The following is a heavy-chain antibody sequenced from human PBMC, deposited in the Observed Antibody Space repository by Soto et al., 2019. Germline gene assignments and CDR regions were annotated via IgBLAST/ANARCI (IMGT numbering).Heavy chain of an antibody. CDR3: AREGVQHGSGPYYYYGMDV. CDR1: GFTFSSYR. Sequence: EVQLVESGGGLVKPGGSLRLSCAASGFTFSSYRMNWVRQARGKGLEWVSSISSSSSYIYYADSVNGRITISRDNAKNALYLQMNSLRAEDTAVYYCAREGVQHGSGPYYYYGMDVWGQGATVTVAS. J-gene: IGHJ6*02. D-gene: IGHD3-10*01. CDR2: ISSSSSYI. V-gene: IGHV3-21*01.